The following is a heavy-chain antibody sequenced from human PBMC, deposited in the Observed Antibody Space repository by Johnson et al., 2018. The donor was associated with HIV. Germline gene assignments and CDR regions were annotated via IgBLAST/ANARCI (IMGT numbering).Heavy chain of an antibody. Sequence: QVQLVESGGGLVQPGRSLRLSCAASGFTFDDYAMHWVRQAPGKGLEWVAVISYDGSNKYYADSVKGRFTISRDNSKNTLYLQMNSLRAEDTAVYYCAKDLGTGDDAFDIWGQGTMVTVSS. CDR2: ISYDGSNK. CDR1: GFTFDDYA. CDR3: AKDLGTGDDAFDI. J-gene: IGHJ3*02. D-gene: IGHD7-27*01. V-gene: IGHV3-30*04.